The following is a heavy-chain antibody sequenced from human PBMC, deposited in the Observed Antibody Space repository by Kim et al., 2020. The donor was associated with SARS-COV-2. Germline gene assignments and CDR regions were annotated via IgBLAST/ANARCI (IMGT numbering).Heavy chain of an antibody. Sequence: PALKSRVTISVDASKNQSSLKLGSVTAADTAVYYCAGRKVRGVLWGAFDIWGQGTMVTVSS. D-gene: IGHD3-10*01. J-gene: IGHJ3*02. V-gene: IGHV4-61*07. CDR3: AGRKVRGVLWGAFDI.